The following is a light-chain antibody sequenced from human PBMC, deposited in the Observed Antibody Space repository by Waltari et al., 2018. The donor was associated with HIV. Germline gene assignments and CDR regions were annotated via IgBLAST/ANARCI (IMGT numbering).Light chain of an antibody. Sequence: DIQMTQSPSSLSASVGDRVTITCRASQSVSTYLNWYHQRPGQAPNLLIYTSSTLQSGVPSRFSGSGSATDFTLTISSLQPEDFGTYYCQQSYSSPRSFGQGTKVEIK. J-gene: IGKJ2*03. CDR2: TSS. CDR1: QSVSTY. CDR3: QQSYSSPRS. V-gene: IGKV1-39*01.